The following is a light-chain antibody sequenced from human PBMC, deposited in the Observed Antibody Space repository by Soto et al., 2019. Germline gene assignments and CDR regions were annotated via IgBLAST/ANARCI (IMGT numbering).Light chain of an antibody. CDR2: ASS. Sequence: AIRMTQSPSSLSASVGDRVTMSCRASQGIRNDLAWYQQKAGKAPKLLIFASSNLQSGVPSRFSGSGSGTDFTLTISRQQPEDFATYYCLQLYNFSWTFGQGTKVEMK. CDR3: LQLYNFSWT. CDR1: QGIRND. V-gene: IGKV1-6*01. J-gene: IGKJ1*01.